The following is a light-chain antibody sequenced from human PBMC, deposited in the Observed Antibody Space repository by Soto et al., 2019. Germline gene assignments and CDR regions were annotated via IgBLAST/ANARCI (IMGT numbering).Light chain of an antibody. V-gene: IGKV3-20*01. J-gene: IGKJ2*01. CDR1: QTVASNY. CDR2: GAS. Sequence: EIVLTQSPGTLSLSPGERATLSCRATQTVASNYFAWYQQKPGQAPRLLMNGASSRATGVPDRFSGSGSGTDFTLTISRLEPEDFAVYYCQQSYSTPHTFGQGTKLEIK. CDR3: QQSYSTPHT.